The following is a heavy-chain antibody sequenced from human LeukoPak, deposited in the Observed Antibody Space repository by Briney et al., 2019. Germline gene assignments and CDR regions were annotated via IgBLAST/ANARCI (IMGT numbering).Heavy chain of an antibody. Sequence: PGGSLRLSCAASGFTLSSYNMNWVRQAPGKGLEWVSSISSSSSYIYYADSVKGRFTISRDNAKNSLYLQMNSLRAEDTAVYYCARPSVVYYYGSGRTGDAFDIWGQGTMVTVSS. D-gene: IGHD3-10*01. J-gene: IGHJ3*02. V-gene: IGHV3-21*01. CDR2: ISSSSSYI. CDR3: ARPSVVYYYGSGRTGDAFDI. CDR1: GFTLSSYN.